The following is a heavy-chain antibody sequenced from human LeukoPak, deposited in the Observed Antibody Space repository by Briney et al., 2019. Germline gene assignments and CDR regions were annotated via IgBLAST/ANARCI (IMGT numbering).Heavy chain of an antibody. V-gene: IGHV3-53*01. CDR1: GFTVSTNY. CDR2: IYSGGST. D-gene: IGHD2-21*01. Sequence: GGSLRLSCSASGFTVSTNYMMWVRQAPGKGLEWVSVIYSGGSTYYADSVKGRFNISRDNSKNTVYLQMNRLRAEDTAVYYCARDHNCGGDCYSGMDVWGKGITVTVSS. J-gene: IGHJ6*04. CDR3: ARDHNCGGDCYSGMDV.